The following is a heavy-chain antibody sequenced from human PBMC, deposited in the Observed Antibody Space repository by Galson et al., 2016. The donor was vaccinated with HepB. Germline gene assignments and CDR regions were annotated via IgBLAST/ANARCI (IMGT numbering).Heavy chain of an antibody. Sequence: SLRLSCAASGFPFRNYALSWVRQAPGKGLEWVLAISGSGDTTYYADSVKGRFTISRDNSRNTLYLQMDNLRAEDTAVYHCAKDFAYDTSGYLHYYFDYWGQGTRLTVSS. V-gene: IGHV3-23*01. D-gene: IGHD3-22*01. CDR1: GFPFRNYA. J-gene: IGHJ4*02. CDR3: AKDFAYDTSGYLHYYFDY. CDR2: ISGSGDTT.